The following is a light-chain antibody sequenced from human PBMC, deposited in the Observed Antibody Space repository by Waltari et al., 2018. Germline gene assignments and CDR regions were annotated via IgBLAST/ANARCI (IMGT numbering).Light chain of an antibody. CDR3: QQYYNIPYT. J-gene: IGKJ2*01. V-gene: IGKV4-1*01. CDR1: QSVLYSSNNKNY. CDR2: WAS. Sequence: DIVMTQSPDSLAVSLGERTTINCRSSQSVLYSSNNKNYLAWYQQRPGQPPKLLIYWASTRESGVPDRFSGSGSGTDFTLTINSLQAEDVAVYYCQQYYNIPYTFGQGTKLEIK.